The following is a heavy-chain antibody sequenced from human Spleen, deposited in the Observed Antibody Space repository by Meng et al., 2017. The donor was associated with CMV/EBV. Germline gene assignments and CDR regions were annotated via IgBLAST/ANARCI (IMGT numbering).Heavy chain of an antibody. CDR1: GYSFNTDG. Sequence: CNASGYSFNTDGISWVRQAPGQGLEWLAWIGAYKGNTNYAQKFQDRVTLTIETSTSTAYMELRSLRLDDTAVYYCARQLIPATPLDFWGQGTLVTVSS. D-gene: IGHD2-15*01. J-gene: IGHJ4*02. CDR2: IGAYKGNT. CDR3: ARQLIPATPLDF. V-gene: IGHV1-18*04.